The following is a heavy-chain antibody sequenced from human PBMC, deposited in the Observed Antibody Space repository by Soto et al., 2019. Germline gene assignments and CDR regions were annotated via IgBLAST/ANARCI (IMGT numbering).Heavy chain of an antibody. CDR3: ARAPPSTLGSFDT. CDR2: VYYDGHNK. V-gene: IGHV3-33*01. CDR1: GFTFSMYG. D-gene: IGHD2-2*01. J-gene: IGHJ3*02. Sequence: QVQLVESGGGVVQPGRSQRLSCAASGFTFSMYGMHWFRQAPGKGLEWMATVYYDGHNKYYADSVRGRFTISRDNSKNMVYLQMNSLRAEDTAVYYCARAPPSTLGSFDTWGRGTMVTVSS.